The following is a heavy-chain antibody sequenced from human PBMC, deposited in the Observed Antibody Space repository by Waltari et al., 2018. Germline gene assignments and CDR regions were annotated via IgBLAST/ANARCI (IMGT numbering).Heavy chain of an antibody. CDR2: ISGSGGAT. J-gene: IGHJ4*02. CDR1: GFTFTSYA. CDR3: KGQTDY. V-gene: IGHV3-23*04. Sequence: VRLVESGGGLVQPGGYLSLYCAASGFTFTSYAMKWVRQAPGKGLEWVSAISGSGGATYYADSMKGRFTISRDNSKNTVYLQINSLRAEDTAIYYCKGQTDYWGQGTLVTVSS.